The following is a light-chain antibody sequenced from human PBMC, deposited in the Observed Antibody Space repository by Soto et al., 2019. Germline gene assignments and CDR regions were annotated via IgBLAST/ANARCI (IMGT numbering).Light chain of an antibody. J-gene: IGKJ4*01. CDR1: QGISNS. CDR3: QQYNNWPSLT. V-gene: IGKV3-15*01. CDR2: GAS. Sequence: EIVMTQSPATLSVSPGERATLSCRASQGISNSLAWYQQKPGQAPRLLIYGASTRATGIPARFSGSGSGTEFTLTISSLQSEDFAVYYCQQYNNWPSLTFGGGTKVDIK.